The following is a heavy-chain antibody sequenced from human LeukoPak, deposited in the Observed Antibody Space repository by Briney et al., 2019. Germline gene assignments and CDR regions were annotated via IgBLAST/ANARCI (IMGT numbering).Heavy chain of an antibody. CDR1: GFTFSSYW. J-gene: IGHJ4*02. Sequence: GGSLRLSCAASGFTFSSYWMSWVRQAPGKGLEGVANIKQDGSEKYYVDSVKGRFTISRDNAKNSLYLQMNSLRAEDTAVYYCASSSSGYYYPDYWGQGTLVTVSS. CDR2: IKQDGSEK. CDR3: ASSSSGYYYPDY. D-gene: IGHD3-22*01. V-gene: IGHV3-7*01.